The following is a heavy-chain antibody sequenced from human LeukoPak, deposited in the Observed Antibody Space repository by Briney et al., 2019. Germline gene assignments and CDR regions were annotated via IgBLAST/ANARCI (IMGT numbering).Heavy chain of an antibody. Sequence: GGSLRLSCTASGFTFSSHWMTWVRQPPGKGLEWVANIKEDGSVKYYVDSVKGRFTISRDNTKNALYLQMNSLRADDTAAYFCARDSTWLLDYWGQGTLITVSS. CDR2: IKEDGSVK. D-gene: IGHD6-19*01. CDR3: ARDSTWLLDY. J-gene: IGHJ4*02. CDR1: GFTFSSHW. V-gene: IGHV3-7*03.